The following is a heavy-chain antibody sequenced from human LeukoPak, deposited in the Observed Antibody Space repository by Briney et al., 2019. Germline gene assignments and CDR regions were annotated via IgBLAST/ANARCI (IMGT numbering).Heavy chain of an antibody. V-gene: IGHV3-48*01. CDR2: ISSSSSII. D-gene: IGHD6-19*01. CDR1: GFTFSSYS. J-gene: IGHJ6*03. Sequence: PGGSLRLSCAASGFTFSSYSMNWVRQAPGKGLEWVSYISSSSSIIYYADSVKGRFTISRDNAKNSLYLQMNSLRAEDTAVYYCARDGVDGRDYYYYMDVWGKGTTVTVSS. CDR3: ARDGVDGRDYYYYMDV.